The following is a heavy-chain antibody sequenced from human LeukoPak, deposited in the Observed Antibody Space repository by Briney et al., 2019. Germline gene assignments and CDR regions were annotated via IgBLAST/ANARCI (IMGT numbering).Heavy chain of an antibody. D-gene: IGHD5-18*01. CDR2: SSSSGSTI. V-gene: IGHV3-11*01. CDR1: GFTFSDYY. Sequence: GGSLRLSCAASGFTFSDYYMSWIRQAPGKGLEWVSYSSSSGSTIYYADSVKGRFTISRDNAKNSLYLQMNSLRAEDTAVYYCGGGGYSYGYYYYGMDVWGQGTTVTVSS. CDR3: GGGGYSYGYYYYGMDV. J-gene: IGHJ6*02.